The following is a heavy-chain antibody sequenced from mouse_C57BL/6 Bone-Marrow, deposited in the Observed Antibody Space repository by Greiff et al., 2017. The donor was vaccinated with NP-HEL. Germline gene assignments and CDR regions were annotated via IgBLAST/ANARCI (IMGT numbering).Heavy chain of an antibody. CDR2: ISDGGSYT. Sequence: EVKLVESGGGLVKPGGSLKLSCAASGFTFSSYAMSWVRQTPEKRLEWVATISDGGSYTYYPDNVKGRFTISRDNAKNNLYLQMSHLKSEDTAMYYCARESGTGAYWGQGTLVTVSA. CDR3: ARESGTGAY. D-gene: IGHD1-3*01. CDR1: GFTFSSYA. J-gene: IGHJ3*01. V-gene: IGHV5-4*01.